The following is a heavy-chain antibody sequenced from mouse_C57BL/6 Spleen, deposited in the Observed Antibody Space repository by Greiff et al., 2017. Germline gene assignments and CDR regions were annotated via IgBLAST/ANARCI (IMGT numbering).Heavy chain of an antibody. Sequence: VQLVESGAELVRPGASVTLSCKASGYTFTDYEMHWVKQTPVHGLEWIGAIDPETGGTAYNQKFKGKAILTADKSSSTAYMELRSLTSEDSAVYYCTRRLITTVYYFDYWGQGTTLTVSS. CDR2: IDPETGGT. CDR3: TRRLITTVYYFDY. D-gene: IGHD1-1*01. V-gene: IGHV1-15*01. J-gene: IGHJ2*01. CDR1: GYTFTDYE.